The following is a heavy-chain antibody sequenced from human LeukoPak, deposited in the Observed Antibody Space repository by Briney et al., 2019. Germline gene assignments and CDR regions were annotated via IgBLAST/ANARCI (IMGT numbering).Heavy chain of an antibody. Sequence: GASVKVSCKASGGTFSSYAISWVRQAPGQGLEWMGGIIPIFGTANYAQKFQGRVTITADESTSTAYMELSSLRSEDTAVYYCASTGGYSYGYYYYYGMDVWGQGTTVTVSS. D-gene: IGHD5-18*01. J-gene: IGHJ6*02. CDR1: GGTFSSYA. CDR2: IIPIFGTA. CDR3: ASTGGYSYGYYYYYGMDV. V-gene: IGHV1-69*13.